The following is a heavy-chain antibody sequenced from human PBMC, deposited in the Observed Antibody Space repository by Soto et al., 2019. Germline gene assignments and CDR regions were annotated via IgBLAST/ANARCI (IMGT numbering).Heavy chain of an antibody. V-gene: IGHV3-74*01. CDR1: GFTFSSYW. CDR2: INSDGSST. Sequence: GGSLRLSCAASGFTFSSYWMHWVRQAPGKGLVWVSRINSDGSSTSYADSVKGRFTISRDNAKNTLYLQMNSLRAEDTAVYYCAVYDSSGYWGYYFDYWGQGTLVTVSS. J-gene: IGHJ4*02. D-gene: IGHD3-22*01. CDR3: AVYDSSGYWGYYFDY.